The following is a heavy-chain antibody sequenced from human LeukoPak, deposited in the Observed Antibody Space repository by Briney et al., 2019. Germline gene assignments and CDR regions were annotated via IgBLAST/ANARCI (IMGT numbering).Heavy chain of an antibody. V-gene: IGHV4-39*01. J-gene: IGHJ6*03. CDR1: GGSISSSSYY. D-gene: IGHD6-19*01. CDR2: IYYSGST. Sequence: PSETLSLTCTVSGGSISSSSYYWGWIRQPPGKGLEWIGSIYYSGSTYYNPSLKSRVTISVDTSKNQFSLKLSSVTAADTAVYYCARQWLDEGLYYYYYYMDVWGKGTTVTVSS. CDR3: ARQWLDEGLYYYYYYMDV.